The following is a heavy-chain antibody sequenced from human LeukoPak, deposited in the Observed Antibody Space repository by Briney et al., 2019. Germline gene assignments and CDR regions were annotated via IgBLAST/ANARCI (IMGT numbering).Heavy chain of an antibody. J-gene: IGHJ6*02. Sequence: GGSLRLSCAASGFTFSSYGMHWVRQAPGKGLEWVAVISYDGSNKYYADSVKGRFTISRDNSKNTLYLQMNSLRAEDTAVYYCARDGETSVLRFLEWLPRTYYYYGMDVWGQGTTVTVSS. CDR1: GFTFSSYG. CDR3: ARDGETSVLRFLEWLPRTYYYYGMDV. V-gene: IGHV3-30*03. CDR2: ISYDGSNK. D-gene: IGHD3-3*01.